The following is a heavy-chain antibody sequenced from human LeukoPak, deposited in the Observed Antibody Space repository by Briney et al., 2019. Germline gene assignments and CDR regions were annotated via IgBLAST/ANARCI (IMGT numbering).Heavy chain of an antibody. D-gene: IGHD2-2*01. CDR2: MNPNSGNT. CDR3: AIGGSTSMYYFDY. CDR1: GYTFTSYD. J-gene: IGHJ4*02. Sequence: GASVTVSCKASGYTFTSYDINWVRQATGQGLEWMGWMNPNSGNTGYAQKFQGRVTMTRNTSISTAYMELSSLRSEDTAVYYCAIGGSTSMYYFDYWGQGTLVTVSS. V-gene: IGHV1-8*01.